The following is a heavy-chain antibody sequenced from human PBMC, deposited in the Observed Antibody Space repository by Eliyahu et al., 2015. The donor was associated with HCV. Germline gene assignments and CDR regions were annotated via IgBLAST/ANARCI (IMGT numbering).Heavy chain of an antibody. CDR1: GFTFSNSA. CDR3: AWQWLVLGALDI. V-gene: IGHV3-23*01. Sequence: EVQLLESGGELVQPGGSLRLSCAVSGFTFSNSAMXWVRQAPGKGLEWVSSISGTGDNTYYADSVKGRFTISRDNSKNTLYLQMHTLRAEDTARYYCAWQWLVLGALDIWGQGTMVTVCS. J-gene: IGHJ3*02. D-gene: IGHD6-19*01. CDR2: ISGTGDNT.